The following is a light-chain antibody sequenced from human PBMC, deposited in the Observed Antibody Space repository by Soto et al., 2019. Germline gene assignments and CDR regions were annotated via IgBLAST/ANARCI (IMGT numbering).Light chain of an antibody. Sequence: QSALTQPASVSGSPGQSIAISCTVVRTDVDGYDYVSWYQQHPGQAPQLIIYDVYNRPSGVSHRFSGSKSGDTASLTISGLQAEDEADYNSTSYTCTTPFYDFRTGTKVNV. CDR3: TSYTCTTPFYD. V-gene: IGLV2-14*03. CDR2: DVY. J-gene: IGLJ1*01. CDR1: RTDVDGYDY.